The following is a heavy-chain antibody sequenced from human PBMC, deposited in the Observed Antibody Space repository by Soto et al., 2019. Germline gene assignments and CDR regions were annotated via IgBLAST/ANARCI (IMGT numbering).Heavy chain of an antibody. CDR3: ARVVGQDYYGDYVDAFDI. V-gene: IGHV3-7*03. CDR1: GFTFSSYW. Sequence: AASGFTFSSYWMSWVRQAPGKGLEWVANIKQAGSEKYYVDSVKGRFTISRDNAKNSLYLQMNSLRAEDTAVYYCARVVGQDYYGDYVDAFDIWGQGTMVTVSS. D-gene: IGHD4-17*01. J-gene: IGHJ3*02. CDR2: IKQAGSEK.